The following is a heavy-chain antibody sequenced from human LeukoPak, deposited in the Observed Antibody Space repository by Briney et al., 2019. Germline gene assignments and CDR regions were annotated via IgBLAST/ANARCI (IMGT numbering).Heavy chain of an antibody. Sequence: GGSLRLSCAASGFTFSGYGMHWVRQAPGKGLEWVAVISYDGSNKYYADSVKGRFTISRDNSKNTLYLQMNSLRAEDTAVYYCAKDSTVTAFDYWGQGTLVTVSS. CDR1: GFTFSGYG. V-gene: IGHV3-30*18. D-gene: IGHD4-17*01. CDR3: AKDSTVTAFDY. J-gene: IGHJ4*02. CDR2: ISYDGSNK.